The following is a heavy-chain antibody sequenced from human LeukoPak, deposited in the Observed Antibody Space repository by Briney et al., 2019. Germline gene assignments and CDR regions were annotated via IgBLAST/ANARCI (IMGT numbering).Heavy chain of an antibody. CDR3: SKDPNGDYIGAFDM. V-gene: IGHV3-23*01. Sequence: GGSLRLSCAASGLTFSNYAMTWVRQAPGKGLEWVSSIIVSSSRTYYADSVKGRFTISRDSSKNTLYLQMNSLRAEDTALYYCSKDPNGDYIGAFDMWGPGTLVTVSS. CDR1: GLTFSNYA. CDR2: IIVSSSRT. J-gene: IGHJ3*02. D-gene: IGHD4-17*01.